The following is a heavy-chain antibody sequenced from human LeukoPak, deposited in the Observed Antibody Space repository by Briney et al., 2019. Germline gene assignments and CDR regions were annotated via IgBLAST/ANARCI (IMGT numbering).Heavy chain of an antibody. CDR2: LNPTYDIP. CDR1: GYTFSNYC. Sequence: ASVKVSCKASGYTFSNYCMHWVRQAPGQGLEWMGILNPTYDIPIYAQKFGGRVTMTRDMSTSTVYMELSSLTSDETAVYFCAKDPRNILTGDYDDFDIWGQGTMVIVSS. CDR3: AKDPRNILTGDYDDFDI. D-gene: IGHD3-9*01. V-gene: IGHV1-46*01. J-gene: IGHJ3*02.